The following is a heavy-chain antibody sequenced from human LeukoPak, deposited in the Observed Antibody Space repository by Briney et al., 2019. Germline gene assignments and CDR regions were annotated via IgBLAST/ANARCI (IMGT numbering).Heavy chain of an antibody. CDR1: GYTFTSYG. D-gene: IGHD3-22*01. CDR2: ISAYNGNT. J-gene: IGHJ4*02. V-gene: IGHV1-18*01. CDR3: ARDSGQYYYDSSGYYYHQYYFDY. Sequence: ASVKVSCKASGYTFTSYGISWVRQAPGQGLEWMGWISAYNGNTNYAQKLQGRVTMTTDTSTSTAYMELRSLRSDDTAVYYCARDSGQYYYDSSGYYYHQYYFDYWGQGTLVTVSS.